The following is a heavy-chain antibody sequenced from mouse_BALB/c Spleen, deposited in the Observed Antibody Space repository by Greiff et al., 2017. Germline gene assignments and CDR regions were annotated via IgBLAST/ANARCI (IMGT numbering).Heavy chain of an antibody. D-gene: IGHD1-1*01. CDR3: TRSINYYGSSFYAMDY. V-gene: IGHV1-5*01. CDR2: IYPGNSDT. Sequence: EVQLQQSGTVLARPGASVKMSCKASGYTFTSYWMHWVKQRPGQGLEWIGAIYPGNSDTSYNQKFKGKAKLTAVTSTSTAYMELSSLTNEDSAVYYCTRSINYYGSSFYAMDYWGQGTSVTVSS. J-gene: IGHJ4*01. CDR1: GYTFTSYW.